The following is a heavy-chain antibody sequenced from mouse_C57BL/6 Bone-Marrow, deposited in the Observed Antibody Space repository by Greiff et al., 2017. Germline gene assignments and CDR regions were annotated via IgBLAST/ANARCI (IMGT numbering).Heavy chain of an antibody. D-gene: IGHD6-1*01. CDR3: SRWGRGLGFAY. J-gene: IGHJ3*01. CDR2: IYPRSGNT. Sequence: QVQLQQSGAELVRPGASVKLSCKASGYTFTSYGISWVKQRTGQGLEWIGEIYPRSGNTYYNEKFKGKATLTADKSSSTAYMELRSLTSEDSAVYYCSRWGRGLGFAYWCQGTRVTVSA. CDR1: GYTFTSYG. V-gene: IGHV1-81*01.